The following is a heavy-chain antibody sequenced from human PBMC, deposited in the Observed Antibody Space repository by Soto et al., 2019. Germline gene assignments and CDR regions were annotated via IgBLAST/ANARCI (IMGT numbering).Heavy chain of an antibody. V-gene: IGHV3-7*03. CDR3: AGMNRAPCDGAFDY. J-gene: IGHJ4*02. CDR1: GFNFRNYF. D-gene: IGHD2-21*01. Sequence: PVGSLRLSCAASGFNFRNYFMNWVRQAPGKGLEWVANIYQDGSEKYYVDSVKGRFTISRDNAKNSLYLQMNSLRAEDTAVYYCAGMNRAPCDGAFDYWGQGTLVTVSS. CDR2: IYQDGSEK.